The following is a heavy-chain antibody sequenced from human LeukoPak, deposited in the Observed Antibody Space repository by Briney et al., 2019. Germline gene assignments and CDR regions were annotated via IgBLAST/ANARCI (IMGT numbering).Heavy chain of an antibody. CDR1: GGTFISYA. V-gene: IGHV1-69*13. J-gene: IGHJ4*02. CDR3: ARTSDCSSTSCYPNFDY. Sequence: SVKVSCKASGGTFISYAISWVRQAPGQGLEWMGGIIPIFGTANYAQKFQGRVTITADESTSTAYMELSSLRSEDTAVYYCARTSDCSSTSCYPNFDYWGQGTLVTVSS. D-gene: IGHD2-2*01. CDR2: IIPIFGTA.